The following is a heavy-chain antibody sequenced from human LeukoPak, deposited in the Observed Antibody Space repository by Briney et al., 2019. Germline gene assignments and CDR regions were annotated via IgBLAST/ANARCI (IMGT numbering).Heavy chain of an antibody. J-gene: IGHJ3*01. D-gene: IGHD6-6*01. CDR3: AARLKAGGKAARLIGNAFDV. CDR1: GGPITSYF. Sequence: PSETLSLTCTVSGGPITSYFFTWIRQPAGKGLEWIWRIYVSGSTNYSPSLESRVTMSVDTSKNQFSLTLTSVTAADTAVYYCAARLKAGGKAARLIGNAFDVWGQGTMVTVSS. V-gene: IGHV4-4*07. CDR2: IYVSGST.